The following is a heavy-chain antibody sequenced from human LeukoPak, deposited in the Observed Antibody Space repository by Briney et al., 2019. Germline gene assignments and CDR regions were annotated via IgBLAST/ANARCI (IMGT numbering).Heavy chain of an antibody. CDR2: IKSDESDK. Sequence: SGGSRRLSCTTSGFTFSNYGIHWVRQAPGKGREWVSFIKSDESDKHYADSVKGRFTISRDNSKNTLYLQMNSLRPEDTAVYYCTKGISTEDYRFFFWGQGALVTVSS. J-gene: IGHJ4*02. CDR3: TKGISTEDYRFFF. CDR1: GFTFSNYG. V-gene: IGHV3-30*02. D-gene: IGHD3-16*02.